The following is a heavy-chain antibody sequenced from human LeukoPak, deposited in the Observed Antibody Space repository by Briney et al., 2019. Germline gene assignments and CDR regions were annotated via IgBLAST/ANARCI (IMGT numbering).Heavy chain of an antibody. V-gene: IGHV1-2*06. D-gene: IGHD6-13*01. CDR1: GYTFTGYF. CDR2: INPNSGDP. CDR3: ARGIAATDDY. J-gene: IGHJ4*02. Sequence: ASVKVSCKASGYTFTGYFMHWVRQAPGQGLEWMGRINPNSGDPNYAQKFQGRDTMTRDTSISTAYMELSSLRSDDTAMYYCARGIAATDDYWGQGTLVTVSS.